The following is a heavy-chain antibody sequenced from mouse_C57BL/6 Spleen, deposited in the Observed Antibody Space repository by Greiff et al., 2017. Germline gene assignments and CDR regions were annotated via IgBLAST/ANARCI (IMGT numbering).Heavy chain of an antibody. Sequence: VQLQQPGAELVRPGSSVKLSCKASGYTFTSYWMHWVKQRPIQGLEWIGNIDPSDSDTHYNQKFKDKATLTVDKSSSTAYMQLSSLTSEDSAVYYCARGGSRGYYAMDYWGQGTSVTVSS. V-gene: IGHV1-52*01. CDR2: IDPSDSDT. D-gene: IGHD1-1*01. CDR3: ARGGSRGYYAMDY. J-gene: IGHJ4*01. CDR1: GYTFTSYW.